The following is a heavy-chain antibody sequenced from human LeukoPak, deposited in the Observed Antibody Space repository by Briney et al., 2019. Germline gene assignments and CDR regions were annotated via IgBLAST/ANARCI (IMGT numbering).Heavy chain of an antibody. D-gene: IGHD4-17*01. CDR1: ADSFSSHY. Sequence: SETLSLTCAVSADSFSSHYWTLIRQSPGKGLEWIGYISYIGSTNYNPSLKSRVTISIDTSKNQFSLKLRSVTAADTAVYYCARDLVTVTKGFDIWGQGTMVSVSS. V-gene: IGHV4-59*11. CDR3: ARDLVTVTKGFDI. CDR2: ISYIGST. J-gene: IGHJ3*02.